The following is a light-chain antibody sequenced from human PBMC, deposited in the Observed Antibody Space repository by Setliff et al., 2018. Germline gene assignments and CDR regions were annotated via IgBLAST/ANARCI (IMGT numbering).Light chain of an antibody. Sequence: QSALSQPPSASGSPGQSVTISCTGTSSDIGDYNYASWYQHPPGKAPQLLIYDVDKRPSGVPDRFSGSKSGNTASLTVSGLQADDEADYYCGAYAGSSKKIFGTGTKVTVL. CDR3: GAYAGSSKKI. V-gene: IGLV2-8*01. CDR1: SSDIGDYNY. J-gene: IGLJ1*01. CDR2: DVD.